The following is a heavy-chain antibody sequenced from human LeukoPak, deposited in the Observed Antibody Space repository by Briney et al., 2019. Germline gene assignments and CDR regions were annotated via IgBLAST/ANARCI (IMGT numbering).Heavy chain of an antibody. D-gene: IGHD6-13*01. CDR1: GFTFSSYS. CDR2: ISSSSSYI. Sequence: GGSLRLSCAASGFTFSSYSMNWVRQAPGKGLEWVSSISSSSSYIYYADSVKGRFTISRDNAKNSLYLQMNSLRAEDTAVYYCATRIAAAGILIDYWGQGTLVTVSS. CDR3: ATRIAAAGILIDY. J-gene: IGHJ4*02. V-gene: IGHV3-21*01.